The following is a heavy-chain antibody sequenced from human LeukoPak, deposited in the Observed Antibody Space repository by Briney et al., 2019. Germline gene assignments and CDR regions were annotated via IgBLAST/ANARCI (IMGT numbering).Heavy chain of an antibody. CDR1: GFTFSNYW. CDR3: AREKGYYDSSGYSGFAGFDY. J-gene: IGHJ4*02. CDR2: IKQDGSEK. V-gene: IGHV3-7*01. D-gene: IGHD3-22*01. Sequence: GGSLRLSCAASGFTFSNYWMTWVRQAPGKGLEWVATIKQDGSEKYYVDSVKGRFTISRDNAKNSLYLQMNSLRAEDTAVYYCAREKGYYDSSGYSGFAGFDYWGQGTLVTVSS.